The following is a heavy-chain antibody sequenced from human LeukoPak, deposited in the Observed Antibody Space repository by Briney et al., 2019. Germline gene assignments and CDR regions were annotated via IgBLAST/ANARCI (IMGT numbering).Heavy chain of an antibody. V-gene: IGHV3-66*01. CDR2: IYSGGST. Sequence: GGSLRLSCAASGFTVSSNYMSWVRQAPGKGLEWVSVIYSGGSTYYADSVKGRFTISRDNSKNTPYLQMNSLRAEDTAVYYCARDLSEAVAGTGMRYRGQGTLVTVSP. CDR1: GFTVSSNY. CDR3: ARDLSEAVAGTGMRY. D-gene: IGHD6-19*01. J-gene: IGHJ4*02.